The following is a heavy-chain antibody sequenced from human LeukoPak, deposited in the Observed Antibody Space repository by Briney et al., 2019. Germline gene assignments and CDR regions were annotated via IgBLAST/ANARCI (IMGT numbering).Heavy chain of an antibody. J-gene: IGHJ6*02. CDR3: ARVVLMVYRGMDV. D-gene: IGHD2-8*01. V-gene: IGHV1-18*01. CDR1: GYTFTSSG. CDR2: LSAYNGNT. Sequence: ASVKVSCKASGYTFTSSGISWVRQAPGQGLEWMGWLSAYNGNTNYAQKLQGRVTMTTDTSTSTAYMELRSLRSDDTAVYYCARVVLMVYRGMDVWGQGTTVTVSS.